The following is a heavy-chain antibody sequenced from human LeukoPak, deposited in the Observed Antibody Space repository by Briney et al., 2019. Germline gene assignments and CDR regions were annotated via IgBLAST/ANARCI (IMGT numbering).Heavy chain of an antibody. CDR3: ARMWSTATSGWNWFDP. CDR2: INPNSGDT. Sequence: ASVKVSCKASGYTFTDYYVYWVRQAPGQGLEWMGWINPNSGDTNYAQKFQGRVTTTRDTSISTAYMDLSSLRSDDTAMYYCARMWSTATSGWNWFDPWGQGTLVTVSS. D-gene: IGHD6-13*01. CDR1: GYTFTDYY. V-gene: IGHV1-2*02. J-gene: IGHJ5*02.